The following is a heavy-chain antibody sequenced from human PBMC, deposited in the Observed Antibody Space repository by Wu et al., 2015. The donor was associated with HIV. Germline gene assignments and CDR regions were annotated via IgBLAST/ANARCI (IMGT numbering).Heavy chain of an antibody. Sequence: QVQLVQSGTQVQKPGASVRVSCRVSGYTFTSFNINWIRHAPGRGLEWVGWLNPKSGSAGFGRDFQGRISMTKNNSISTAYMELSRLTSDDTAVYYCAKDPDAREYSYGYLHYYMDVWGKGTTVTVAS. CDR2: LNPKSGSA. D-gene: IGHD5-18*01. CDR3: AKDPDAREYSYGYLHYYMDV. V-gene: IGHV1-8*02. CDR1: GYTFTSFN. J-gene: IGHJ6*03.